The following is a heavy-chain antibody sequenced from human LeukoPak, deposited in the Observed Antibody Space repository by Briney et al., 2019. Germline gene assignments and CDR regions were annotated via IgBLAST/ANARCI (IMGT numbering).Heavy chain of an antibody. Sequence: ASVKVSCKASGYTFTSYGISWVRQAPGQGLEWMGWISAYNGNTNYAQKLQGRVTMTTDTSTSTAYMELRSLRSDDTAVYYRARDLVMVATLSYFDYWGQGTLVTVSS. CDR2: ISAYNGNT. CDR1: GYTFTSYG. CDR3: ARDLVMVATLSYFDY. D-gene: IGHD5-12*01. J-gene: IGHJ4*02. V-gene: IGHV1-18*04.